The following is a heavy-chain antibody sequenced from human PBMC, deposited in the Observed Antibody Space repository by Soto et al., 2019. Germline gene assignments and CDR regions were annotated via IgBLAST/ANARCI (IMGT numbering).Heavy chain of an antibody. D-gene: IGHD3-16*01. J-gene: IGHJ4*02. CDR3: ANAFSRDYFDY. CDR2: VYHTGST. CDR1: DASMSSFY. V-gene: IGHV4-59*03. Sequence: SETLSLTCIVSDASMSSFYWHWIRQSPGKGLDWIGYVYHTGSTNYNPSLKSRVTISVDTSKNQFSLELRSVTAADTAVYFCANAFSRDYFDYCGQVLLVTVSP.